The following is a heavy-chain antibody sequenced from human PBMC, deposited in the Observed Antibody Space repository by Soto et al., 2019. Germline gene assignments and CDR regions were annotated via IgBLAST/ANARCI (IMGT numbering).Heavy chain of an antibody. V-gene: IGHV4-59*01. D-gene: IGHD3-10*01. CDR3: ARALPMVRGVISYYFDF. Sequence: PSETLSLTCTVSGGSISSYYWSWDRQPPGKGLEWIGYIYYTGSTNYNPSLKSRVTISVDTSKNQLSLKLSSVTAADTAVYYCARALPMVRGVISYYFDFWGQGTLVTVSS. CDR1: GGSISSYY. J-gene: IGHJ4*02. CDR2: IYYTGST.